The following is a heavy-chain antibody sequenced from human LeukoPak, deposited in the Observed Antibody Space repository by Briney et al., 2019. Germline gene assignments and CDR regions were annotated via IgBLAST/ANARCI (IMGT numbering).Heavy chain of an antibody. V-gene: IGHV4-31*03. CDR2: VSSSGTT. CDR1: GGSISRDGHY. Sequence: SETLSLTCTVSGGSISRDGHYWSWIRQYPGKGLESIGSVSSSGTTTYNPSLKSRVTISLNTSQNQFSLNLRSLTAADTAVYYCTREMVRDAFDIWGQGTMVTVSS. D-gene: IGHD2-8*01. CDR3: TREMVRDAFDI. J-gene: IGHJ3*02.